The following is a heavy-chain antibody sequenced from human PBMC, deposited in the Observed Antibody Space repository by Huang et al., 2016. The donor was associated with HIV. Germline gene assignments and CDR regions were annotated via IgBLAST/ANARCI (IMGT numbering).Heavy chain of an antibody. V-gene: IGHV3-30*02. CDR3: AKDFDSGWYGVGY. Sequence: QVQLVESGGGVVQPGGSLRLSCAASGFTFSTYGMHWVRQAPGKGLEWVAFIRDDGSNKYYAGSVKGRFTISRDNSKNTLYLQMNSLRAEDTAVYYCAKDFDSGWYGVGYWGQGTLVTVSS. J-gene: IGHJ4*02. CDR1: GFTFSTYG. D-gene: IGHD6-19*01. CDR2: IRDDGSNK.